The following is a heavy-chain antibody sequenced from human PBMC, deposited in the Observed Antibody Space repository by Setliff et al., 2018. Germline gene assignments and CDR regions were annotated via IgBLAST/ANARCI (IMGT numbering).Heavy chain of an antibody. CDR2: IYHSGGT. J-gene: IGHJ4*02. CDR1: GDSINNFY. D-gene: IGHD3-16*01. Sequence: SETLSLTCTVSGDSINNFYWTWIRQPPGKGLEWIGYIYHSGGTSYNPSLKSRVNISVDKSKNQFSLKLTSVTAADTAVYYCARGGGGYHSDFRGPGILVTVSS. V-gene: IGHV4-59*12. CDR3: ARGGGGYHSDF.